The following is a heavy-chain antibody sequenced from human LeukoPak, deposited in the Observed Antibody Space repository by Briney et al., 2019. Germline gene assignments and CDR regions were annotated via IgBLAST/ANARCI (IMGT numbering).Heavy chain of an antibody. CDR1: GFNFRKYA. Sequence: PGGSLSLSCSSSGFNFRKYAMHWFRKATGKGLEYVSGISSYGVSTDYVDSVKGRFTISRDNSKNTLYLQMSSLRAEDTAVYYCVRPFTTWGQGTLVTVSS. CDR2: ISSYGVST. CDR3: VRPFTT. J-gene: IGHJ4*02. V-gene: IGHV3-64D*06. D-gene: IGHD3-22*01.